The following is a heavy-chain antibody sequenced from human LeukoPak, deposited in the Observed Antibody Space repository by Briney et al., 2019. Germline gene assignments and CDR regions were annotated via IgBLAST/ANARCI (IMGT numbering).Heavy chain of an antibody. CDR3: ARGRTMVRGVSYFDN. CDR2: INHSGST. CDR1: GGSFSGYY. D-gene: IGHD3-10*01. J-gene: IGHJ4*02. V-gene: IGHV4-34*01. Sequence: SETLSLTCAVYGGSFSGYYWSWIRQPPGKGLEWIGEINHSGSTNYNPSLKSQVTISVDTSKNQFSLKLDSVTAADTAVYYCARGRTMVRGVSYFDNWGQGTLVTVSS.